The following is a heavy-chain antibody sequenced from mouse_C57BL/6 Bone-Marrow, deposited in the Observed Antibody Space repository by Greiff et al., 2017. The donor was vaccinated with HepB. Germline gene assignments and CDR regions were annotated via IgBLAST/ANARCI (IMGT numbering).Heavy chain of an antibody. J-gene: IGHJ2*01. V-gene: IGHV1-64*01. D-gene: IGHD2-4*01. CDR3: ARWRITYYFDY. CDR1: GYTFTSYW. Sequence: VQLQQPGAELVKPGASVKLSCKASGYTFTSYWMHWVKQRPGQGLEWIGMIHPNSGSTNYNEKFKSKATLTVDKSSSTAYMQLSSLTSEDSAVYYCARWRITYYFDYWGQGTTLTVSS. CDR2: IHPNSGST.